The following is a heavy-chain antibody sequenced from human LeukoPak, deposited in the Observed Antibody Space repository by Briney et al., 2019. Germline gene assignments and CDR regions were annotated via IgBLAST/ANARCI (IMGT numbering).Heavy chain of an antibody. Sequence: VASVKVSCKASGYTFTSYSMHWMRQAPGQGLEWMGIINPSGGSTTYAQKFQGRVTMSRDTSTSTVYMELSSLRSEDTAVYYCARSYGSGSQYDFYYYYYMDVWGKGTTVTVSS. V-gene: IGHV1-46*01. CDR1: GYTFTSYS. J-gene: IGHJ6*03. D-gene: IGHD3-10*01. CDR3: ARSYGSGSQYDFYYYYYMDV. CDR2: INPSGGST.